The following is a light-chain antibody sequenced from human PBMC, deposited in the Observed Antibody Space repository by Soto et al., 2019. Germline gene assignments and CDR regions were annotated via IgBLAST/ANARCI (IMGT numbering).Light chain of an antibody. V-gene: IGKV3-20*01. J-gene: IGKJ4*01. CDR2: DTS. CDR3: HQYGSSPLT. CDR1: QSLTNSF. Sequence: EFVLTQSPGTLSLSPGERATLSCRASQSLTNSFIAWYQQKPGQAPRLLIYDTSSRASGIPDRFSGSGSGTDFTLTISRLEPEDFAVYYCHQYGSSPLTFGGGTKVDIK.